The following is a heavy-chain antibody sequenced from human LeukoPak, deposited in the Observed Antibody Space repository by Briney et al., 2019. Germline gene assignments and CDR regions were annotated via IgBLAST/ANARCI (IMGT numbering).Heavy chain of an antibody. D-gene: IGHD2-8*02. CDR1: GFTFSSYS. CDR3: SRETGAFFDY. V-gene: IGHV3-21*01. J-gene: IGHJ4*02. Sequence: PGGSLRLSCAASGFTFSSYSMNWVRQAPGKGLEWVSSISSSSYIYYAESVKRRFTISRDNAKNSLYLQMNSLRAEDTAVYYCSRETGAFFDYWGQGTLVTVSS. CDR2: ISSSSYI.